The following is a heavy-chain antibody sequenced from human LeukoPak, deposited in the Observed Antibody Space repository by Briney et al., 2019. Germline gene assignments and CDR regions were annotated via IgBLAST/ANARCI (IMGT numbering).Heavy chain of an antibody. J-gene: IGHJ4*02. V-gene: IGHV3-48*03. D-gene: IGHD3-10*01. Sequence: GGSLRLSCAASGFTFSSCEMNCGRQAPGKGLEWLSDISNSGSSKYYADSVRGRFTISRDNAKNSLYLQMNSLRAEDTAVYYCARARVPGELNYWGQGTLVTVSS. CDR1: GFTFSSCE. CDR2: ISNSGSSK. CDR3: ARARVPGELNY.